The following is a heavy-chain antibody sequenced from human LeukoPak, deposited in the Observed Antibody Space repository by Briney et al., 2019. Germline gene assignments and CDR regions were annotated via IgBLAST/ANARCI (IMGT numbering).Heavy chain of an antibody. Sequence: ASVKVSCKASGYTFTGYHIHWVRQATGQGLEWMGWMNPNSGNTGYAQKFQGRVTMTRNTSISTAYMELTSLRSEDTAVYYCARGLVVLAATSWAFDIWGHGTMVTASS. CDR1: GYTFTGYH. CDR3: ARGLVVLAATSWAFDI. D-gene: IGHD2-15*01. J-gene: IGHJ3*02. V-gene: IGHV1-8*02. CDR2: MNPNSGNT.